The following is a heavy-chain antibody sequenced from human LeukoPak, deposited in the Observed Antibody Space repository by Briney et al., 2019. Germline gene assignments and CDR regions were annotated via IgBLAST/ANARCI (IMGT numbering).Heavy chain of an antibody. Sequence: PGGSPRLSCAASGFTFDDDAMHWGRQAPGKGLEWVSLISGDVGSTYYADSVKGRFTISRDNSQNSLYLQMNSLRTEDTALYYCAKGGVYGKYYFDYWGQGTLVTVSS. CDR3: AKGGVYGKYYFDY. V-gene: IGHV3-43*02. D-gene: IGHD2-8*01. J-gene: IGHJ4*02. CDR1: GFTFDDDA. CDR2: ISGDVGST.